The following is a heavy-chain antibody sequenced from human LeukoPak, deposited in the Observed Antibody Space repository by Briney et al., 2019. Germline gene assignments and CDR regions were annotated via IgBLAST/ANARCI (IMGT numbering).Heavy chain of an antibody. J-gene: IGHJ6*02. CDR3: ARDMTAWGFIPYGMDV. CDR2: ISYDGSNK. Sequence: PGGSLRLSCAASGFTFSSYAMHWVRQAPGKGLEWVAVISYDGSNKYYADSVKGRFTISRDNSKNTLYLQMNSLRAEDTAVYYCARDMTAWGFIPYGMDVWGQGTLVTVSS. CDR1: GFTFSSYA. D-gene: IGHD7-27*01. V-gene: IGHV3-30-3*01.